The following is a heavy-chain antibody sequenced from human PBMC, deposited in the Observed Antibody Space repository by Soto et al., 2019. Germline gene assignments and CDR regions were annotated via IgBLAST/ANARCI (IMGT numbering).Heavy chain of an antibody. V-gene: IGHV3-9*01. J-gene: IGHJ4*02. Sequence: GGSLRLSCTASGFTFDDYAMHWVRQAPGKGLEWVSGISWNSGSIGYADSVKGRFTISRDNAKNSLYLQMNSLRAEDTALYYCAKDPHYDILTGPCDYWGQGTLVTVSS. D-gene: IGHD3-9*01. CDR3: AKDPHYDILTGPCDY. CDR1: GFTFDDYA. CDR2: ISWNSGSI.